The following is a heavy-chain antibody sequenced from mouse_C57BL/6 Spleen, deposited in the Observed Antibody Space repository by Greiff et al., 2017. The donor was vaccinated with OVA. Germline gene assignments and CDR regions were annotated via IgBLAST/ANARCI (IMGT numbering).Heavy chain of an antibody. J-gene: IGHJ4*01. CDR3: ARHSSSSYDAMDY. Sequence: QVQLQQSGAELVRPGTSVKMSCKASGYTFTNYWIGWAKQRPGHGLEWIGDIYPGGGYTNYNEKFKGKATLTADKSSSTAYMQFSSLTSEDSAIYYCARHSSSSYDAMDYWGQGTSVTVSS. CDR1: GYTFTNYW. V-gene: IGHV1-63*01. D-gene: IGHD1-1*01. CDR2: IYPGGGYT.